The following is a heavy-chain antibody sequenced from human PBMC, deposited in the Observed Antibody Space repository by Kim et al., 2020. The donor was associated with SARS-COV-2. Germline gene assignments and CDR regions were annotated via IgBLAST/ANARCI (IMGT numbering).Heavy chain of an antibody. V-gene: IGHV3-9*01. CDR3: AKDIKKRFLEWLSLGPFDP. CDR2: ISWNSGSI. Sequence: GGSLRLSCAASGFTFGDYAMHWVRQAPGKGLEWVSGISWNSGSIGYADSVKGRFTISRDNAKNSLYLQMNSLRAEDTALYYCAKDIKKRFLEWLSLGPFDPWGQGTLVTVSS. J-gene: IGHJ5*02. CDR1: GFTFGDYA. D-gene: IGHD3-3*01.